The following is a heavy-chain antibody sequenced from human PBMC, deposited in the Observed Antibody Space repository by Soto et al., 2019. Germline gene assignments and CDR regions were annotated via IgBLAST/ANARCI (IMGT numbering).Heavy chain of an antibody. CDR2: TYHSGNP. CDR1: GDTISTGGYT. CDR3: ARHVNLPLAGTGFDS. Sequence: ILSLTCDVSGDTISTGGYTWAWIRQPPGKALEWIGHTYHSGNPYYNPSLKSRVIISVDRSKNQFSLKVRSVTATDTAVYYCARHVNLPLAGTGFDSWGRGTLVTVSS. D-gene: IGHD6-19*01. J-gene: IGHJ4*02. V-gene: IGHV4-30-2*01.